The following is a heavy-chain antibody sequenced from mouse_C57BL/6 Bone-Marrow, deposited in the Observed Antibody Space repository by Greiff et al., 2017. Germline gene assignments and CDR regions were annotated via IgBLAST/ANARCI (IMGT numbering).Heavy chain of an antibody. CDR2: IHPNSGST. V-gene: IGHV1-64*01. CDR3: ARWVGFAY. D-gene: IGHD1-1*01. J-gene: IGHJ3*01. Sequence: VQLQQPGAELVKPGASVKLSCKASGYTFTSYWMYWVKQRPGQGIEWIGMIHPNSGSTNYNEKFKSKATLTVDKSSSTAYMQLSSLTTEDSAGYYCARWVGFAYWGQGTLVTVSA. CDR1: GYTFTSYW.